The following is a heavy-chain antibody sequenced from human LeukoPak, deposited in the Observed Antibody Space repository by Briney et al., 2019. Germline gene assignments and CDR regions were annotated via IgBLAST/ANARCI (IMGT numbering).Heavy chain of an antibody. J-gene: IGHJ4*02. V-gene: IGHV1-18*01. CDR3: AREAVDTAMVTSDY. CDR1: GYTFTSYG. D-gene: IGHD5-18*01. CDR2: ISAYNGNT. Sequence: ASVKVSCKASGYTFTSYGISWVRQAPGQGLEWMGWISAYNGNTNYAQKLQGRVTMTTSTSTAYMELRSLRSDDTAVYYCAREAVDTAMVTSDYWGQRTLVTVSS.